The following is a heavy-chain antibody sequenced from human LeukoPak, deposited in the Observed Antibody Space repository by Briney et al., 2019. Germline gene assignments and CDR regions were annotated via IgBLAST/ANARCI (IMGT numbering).Heavy chain of an antibody. CDR3: TTDLGLTMIRGVIVF. V-gene: IGHV3-15*01. CDR1: GFTFTNAW. D-gene: IGHD3-10*01. CDR2: IKSKGDGETT. Sequence: PGGSLRLSCAASGFTFTNAWMSWVRQAPGKGLEWVGRIKSKGDGETTDYAAPVKGGFTMSRDDSKATLFLQMHSLETEDTAMYYCTTDLGLTMIRGVIVFWGQGTLVTVSS. J-gene: IGHJ4*02.